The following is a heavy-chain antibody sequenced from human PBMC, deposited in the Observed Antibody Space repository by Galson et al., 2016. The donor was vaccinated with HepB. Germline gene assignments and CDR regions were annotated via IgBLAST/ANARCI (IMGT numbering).Heavy chain of an antibody. V-gene: IGHV1-69*05. D-gene: IGHD3-22*01. CDR2: IIVMFATS. CDR3: ARGTYYYDSSGFCY. Sequence: SVKVSCKASGGTFNTYAISWLRQAPGQGLEWVGGIIVMFATSKYAQTFQGRVTITTDTSTSTTYTELSSLRSEDTSVYYCARGTYYYDSSGFCYWGQGTLVTVSS. J-gene: IGHJ4*02. CDR1: GGTFNTYA.